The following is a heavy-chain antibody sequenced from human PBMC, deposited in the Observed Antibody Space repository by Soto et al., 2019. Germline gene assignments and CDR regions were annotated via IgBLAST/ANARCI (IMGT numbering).Heavy chain of an antibody. Sequence: SGIVSCRAAGGTFRLWDMSWVRQAPGQGLEWMGGIIPIFGTANYAQKFQGRVTITADESTSTAYMELSSLRSEDTAVYYCARDGDFSSSSFYWGQGTPVTFSS. D-gene: IGHD6-6*01. V-gene: IGHV1-69*13. J-gene: IGHJ4*02. CDR3: ARDGDFSSSSFY. CDR1: GGTFRLWD. CDR2: IIPIFGTA.